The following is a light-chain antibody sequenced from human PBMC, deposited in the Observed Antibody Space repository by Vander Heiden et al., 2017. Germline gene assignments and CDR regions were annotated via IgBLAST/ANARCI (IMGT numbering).Light chain of an antibody. Sequence: SYELPQPPSVSVSPGQTASITCSGDKLGDKYACGYQQKPAQSPVLVIYKDSNLTAGIPERFSGSNSVNTSTLTISGTQAMDEADYYCQAWDSSTGVFGGGTKLTVL. J-gene: IGLJ2*01. CDR1: KLGDKY. V-gene: IGLV3-1*01. CDR2: KDS. CDR3: QAWDSSTGV.